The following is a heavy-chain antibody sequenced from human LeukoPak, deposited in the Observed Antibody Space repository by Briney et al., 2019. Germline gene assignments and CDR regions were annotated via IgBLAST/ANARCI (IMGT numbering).Heavy chain of an antibody. J-gene: IGHJ1*01. CDR2: ISGSGGST. Sequence: PGGSLRLSCAAAGFTFSNYAMTWVRLAPGKGLEWVSAISGSGGSTYYADSVKGRFTIFRDNSKNTLYLQMNSLRAEDTAVYYCARTYSSGWYLQHWGQGTLVTVSS. V-gene: IGHV3-23*01. CDR1: GFTFSNYA. D-gene: IGHD6-19*01. CDR3: ARTYSSGWYLQH.